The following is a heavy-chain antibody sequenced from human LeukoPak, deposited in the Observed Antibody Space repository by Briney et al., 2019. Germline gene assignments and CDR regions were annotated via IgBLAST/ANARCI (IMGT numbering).Heavy chain of an antibody. V-gene: IGHV3-7*01. Sequence: GGSLRLSCAASGFTFSSYWMSWVRQAPGKGLEWVANIKQDGSEKYYVDSVKGRFTISRDNAKNSLYLQMNSLRAEDTAVYYCARDRRSIAARLPFGAFDIWGQGTMVTVSS. D-gene: IGHD6-6*01. CDR2: IKQDGSEK. J-gene: IGHJ3*02. CDR3: ARDRRSIAARLPFGAFDI. CDR1: GFTFSSYW.